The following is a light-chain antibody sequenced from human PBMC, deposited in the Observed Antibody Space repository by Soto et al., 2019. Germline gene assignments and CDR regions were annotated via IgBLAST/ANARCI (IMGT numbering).Light chain of an antibody. V-gene: IGLV2-8*01. CDR2: EVI. J-gene: IGLJ2*01. CDR3: SSYGGSNNLV. CDR1: SSDVGGYKF. Sequence: QSALTQPRSVSGSPGQSVTISCTGTSSDVGGYKFVSWYQQHPGKAPKLIIYEVIKRPSGVPDRFSGSKSGNTASLTVSGLQAEDEGDYYCSSYGGSNNLVFGGGTQLTVL.